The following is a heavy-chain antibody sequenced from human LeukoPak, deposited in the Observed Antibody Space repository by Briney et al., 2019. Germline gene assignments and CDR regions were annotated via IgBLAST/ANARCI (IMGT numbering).Heavy chain of an antibody. CDR3: ARDYSGSLA. Sequence: PSQTLSLTCTVSGGAVSSSNYYWSWIRHPPLKGLEWIGRIYTSGSTNYNPSLKSRVAISVDTSRNQFSLKLSSVTAADTAVYYCARDYSGSLAWGQGTLVTVSS. J-gene: IGHJ5*02. CDR1: GGAVSSSNYY. V-gene: IGHV4-61*02. CDR2: IYTSGST. D-gene: IGHD1-26*01.